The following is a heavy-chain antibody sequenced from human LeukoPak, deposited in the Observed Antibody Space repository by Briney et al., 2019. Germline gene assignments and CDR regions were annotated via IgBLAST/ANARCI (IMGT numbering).Heavy chain of an antibody. J-gene: IGHJ6*02. D-gene: IGHD3-16*01. CDR2: IKQDGSEK. Sequence: PGGSLRLSCAASGFSFSSYGMSWVRQAPGKGLEWVANIKQDGSEKYYVDSVKGRFTISRDNAKNSLYLQMNSLRAEDTAVYYCARHAMGEYYYYGMDVWGQGTTVTVSS. CDR1: GFSFSSYG. V-gene: IGHV3-7*01. CDR3: ARHAMGEYYYYGMDV.